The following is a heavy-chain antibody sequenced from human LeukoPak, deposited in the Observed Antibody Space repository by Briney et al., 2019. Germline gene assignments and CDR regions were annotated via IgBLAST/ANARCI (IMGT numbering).Heavy chain of an antibody. CDR1: GFTFSSYA. J-gene: IGHJ4*02. CDR3: ARDPSIAVAGGFWYFDY. V-gene: IGHV3-30*04. CDR2: ISYDGSNK. Sequence: PGGSLRLSCAASGFTFSSYAMHWVRQAPGKGLEWVAVISYDGSNKYYAGSVKGRFTISRDNSKNTLYLQMNSLRVEDTAVYYCARDPSIAVAGGFWYFDYWGQGTLVTVSS. D-gene: IGHD6-19*01.